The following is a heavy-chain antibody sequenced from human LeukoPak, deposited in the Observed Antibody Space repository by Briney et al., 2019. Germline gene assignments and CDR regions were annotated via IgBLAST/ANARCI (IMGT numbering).Heavy chain of an antibody. CDR2: IYSSGST. D-gene: IGHD3/OR15-3a*01. J-gene: IGHJ4*02. CDR3: ARGYGLGSPYYFDY. Sequence: RIYSSGSTNSNPSLKSRVTMSVDTSKNQFSLKLSSVTAADTAVYFCARGYGLGSPYYFDYWGQGTLVTVSS. V-gene: IGHV4-4*07.